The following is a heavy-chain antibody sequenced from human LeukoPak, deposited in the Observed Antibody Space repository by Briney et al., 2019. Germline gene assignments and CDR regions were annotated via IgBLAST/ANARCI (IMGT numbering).Heavy chain of an antibody. V-gene: IGHV1-2*02. CDR3: ARLSWYDSSGYYYGVRDY. D-gene: IGHD3-22*01. Sequence: ASVKVSCKASGYTFTGYYMHWVRQAPGQGLEWMGWINPNSGGTNYAQKFQGRVTMTRDTSISTAYMELRRLRSDDTAVYYCARLSWYDSSGYYYGVRDYWGQGTLVTVSS. CDR1: GYTFTGYY. CDR2: INPNSGGT. J-gene: IGHJ4*02.